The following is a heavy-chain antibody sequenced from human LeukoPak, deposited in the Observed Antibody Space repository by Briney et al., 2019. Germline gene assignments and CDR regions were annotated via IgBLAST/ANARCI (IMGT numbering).Heavy chain of an antibody. Sequence: PGGSLRLSCAASGFTFSSYGMHWVRQAPGKGLEWVAFIRYDGSNKYYADSVKGRFTISRDNSKNTLYLQMNSLRAEDTAVYYCAKDTYDILTGPQLNWFDPWGQGTPVTVSS. CDR2: IRYDGSNK. CDR3: AKDTYDILTGPQLNWFDP. J-gene: IGHJ5*02. D-gene: IGHD3-9*01. V-gene: IGHV3-30*02. CDR1: GFTFSSYG.